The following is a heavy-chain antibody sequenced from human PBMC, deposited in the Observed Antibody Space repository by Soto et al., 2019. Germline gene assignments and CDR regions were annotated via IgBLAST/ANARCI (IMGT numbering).Heavy chain of an antibody. J-gene: IGHJ4*02. CDR2: ISYDGSNK. D-gene: IGHD1-7*01. Sequence: PGGSLRLSCAASGFTFSSYAMHWVRQAPGKGLEWVAVISYDGSNKYYADSVKGRFTISRDNSKNTLYLQMNSLRAEDTAVYYCARDHRNSGAFDYWGQGTLVTVSS. CDR1: GFTFSSYA. V-gene: IGHV3-30-3*01. CDR3: ARDHRNSGAFDY.